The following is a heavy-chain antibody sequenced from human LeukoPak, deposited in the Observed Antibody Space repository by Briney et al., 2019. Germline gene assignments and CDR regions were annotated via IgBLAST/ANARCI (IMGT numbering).Heavy chain of an antibody. J-gene: IGHJ4*02. Sequence: SETLSLTCTVSGDSIISGTYFWAWIRKPPGKGLEWIGSIYYSGNTYYKPSLKSRVTISLDVIQFSLKLTSMTAADTAVYYCASGKDELPAAVVDSWGQGILVTVSS. D-gene: IGHD2-2*01. CDR1: GDSIISGTYF. CDR3: ASGKDELPAAVVDS. V-gene: IGHV4-39*01. CDR2: IYYSGNT.